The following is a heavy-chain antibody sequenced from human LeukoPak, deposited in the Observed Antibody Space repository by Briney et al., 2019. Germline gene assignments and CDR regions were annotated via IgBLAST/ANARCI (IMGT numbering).Heavy chain of an antibody. CDR2: VNPSSISA. CDR3: ARDSSDIRSLIAH. D-gene: IGHD2-15*01. Sequence: GASVKVSCKASGYTVTSYYMHWVRQAPGQGLEWMGIVNPSSISASYAQKFQGRVTMTRDTSTSTVSMELSSLRSEDTAVYYCARDSSDIRSLIAHWGQGTLVTVSS. CDR1: GYTVTSYY. J-gene: IGHJ1*01. V-gene: IGHV1-46*01.